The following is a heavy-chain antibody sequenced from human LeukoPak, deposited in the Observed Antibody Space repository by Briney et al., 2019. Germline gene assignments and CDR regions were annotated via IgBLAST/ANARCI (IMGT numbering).Heavy chain of an antibody. J-gene: IGHJ4*02. CDR3: ARVMDYYGSGSYYN. D-gene: IGHD3-10*01. CDR1: GYTFTGYY. V-gene: IGHV1-2*02. Sequence: GASVKVSCKASGYTFTGYYMHWVRQAPGQGLEWMGWINPNSGGTNYAQKFQGRVTMTRDTSISTAYMELSRLRSDDTAVYYCARVMDYYGSGSYYNWGQGTLVTVSS. CDR2: INPNSGGT.